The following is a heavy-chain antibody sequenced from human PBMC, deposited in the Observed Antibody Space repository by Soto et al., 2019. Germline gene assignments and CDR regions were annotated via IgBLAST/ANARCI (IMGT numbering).Heavy chain of an antibody. CDR2: IYWDDDK. Sequence: QITLKESGPPLVKPTQTLTLTCTFSGFSLSTSGVGVGWIRQPPGKALEWLALIYWDDDKRYSPSLKSRLTTTKDTSKNQVVLTMPSRHYVDTATFYCAHRVWLVHVGAFDIWGQGTMVTVSS. J-gene: IGHJ3*02. D-gene: IGHD6-19*01. CDR1: GFSLSTSGVG. CDR3: AHRVWLVHVGAFDI. V-gene: IGHV2-5*02.